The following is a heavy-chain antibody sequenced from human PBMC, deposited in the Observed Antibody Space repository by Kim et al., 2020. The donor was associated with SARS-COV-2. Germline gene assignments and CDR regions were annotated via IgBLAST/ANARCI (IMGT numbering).Heavy chain of an antibody. CDR3: ARLGRGSSWSTSAFDI. V-gene: IGHV4-59*08. J-gene: IGHJ3*02. D-gene: IGHD6-13*01. CDR2: ICYSGST. Sequence: SETLSLTCTVSGGSISSYYWSCIRQPPGKGLEWIGYICYSGSTNYNPSLKSRVTISVDTSKNQFSLKLSSVTAADTAVYYCARLGRGSSWSTSAFDIWGQGTMVTVSS. CDR1: GGSISSYY.